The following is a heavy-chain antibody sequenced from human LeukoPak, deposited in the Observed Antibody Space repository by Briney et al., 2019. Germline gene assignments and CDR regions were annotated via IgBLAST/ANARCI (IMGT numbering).Heavy chain of an antibody. Sequence: NPSETLSLTCTVSGVSISSYYWSWIRQPAGKGLEWIGRIYTSGSTNYNPSLKSRVTMSVDTSKNQFSLKLSSVTAADTAVYYCASRPNVRGVIIPNWFDTWGQGTLVTVSS. CDR2: IYTSGST. D-gene: IGHD3-10*02. V-gene: IGHV4-4*07. CDR1: GVSISSYY. J-gene: IGHJ5*02. CDR3: ASRPNVRGVIIPNWFDT.